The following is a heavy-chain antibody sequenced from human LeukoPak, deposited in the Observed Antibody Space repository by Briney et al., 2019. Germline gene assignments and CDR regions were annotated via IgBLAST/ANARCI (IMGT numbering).Heavy chain of an antibody. CDR2: INHSGST. CDR3: ARHGDSSGLDY. V-gene: IGHV4-34*01. CDR1: GGSFSGYY. D-gene: IGHD6-19*01. Sequence: SETLSLTCAVYGGSFSGYYWSWIRQPPGKGLEWIGEINHSGSTNYNPSLKSRVTLSVDTSKNQFSLKLSSVTAADTAVYYCARHGDSSGLDYWGQGTLVTVSS. J-gene: IGHJ4*02.